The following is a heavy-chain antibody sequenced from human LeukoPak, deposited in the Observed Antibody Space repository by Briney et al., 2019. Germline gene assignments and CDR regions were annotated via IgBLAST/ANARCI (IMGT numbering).Heavy chain of an antibody. V-gene: IGHV3-43D*04. D-gene: IGHD6-19*01. CDR3: AKDNRYSSGWYGAFDI. CDR1: GFTFDDYA. CDR2: ISWDGGST. J-gene: IGHJ3*02. Sequence: GGSLRLSCAASGFTFDDYAMHWVRQAPGKGLEWVSLISWDGGSTYYADSVKGRFTISRDNGKNSLYLQMNSLRAEDTALYYCAKDNRYSSGWYGAFDIWGQGTMVTVSS.